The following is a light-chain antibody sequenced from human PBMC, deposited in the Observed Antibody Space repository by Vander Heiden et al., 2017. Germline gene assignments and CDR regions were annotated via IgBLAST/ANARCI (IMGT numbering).Light chain of an antibody. Sequence: DIVLTQSPGTLTLSPGERATLSCRASQSVTSSFLSWYLQKPGLAPRLLIYGASSRATGVPDRFSGSGSGTDFTITISRLEPEDFAVYYCQQYGSSPPFTFGQGTKLEIK. CDR1: QSVTSSF. CDR3: QQYGSSPPFT. V-gene: IGKV3-20*01. CDR2: GAS. J-gene: IGKJ2*01.